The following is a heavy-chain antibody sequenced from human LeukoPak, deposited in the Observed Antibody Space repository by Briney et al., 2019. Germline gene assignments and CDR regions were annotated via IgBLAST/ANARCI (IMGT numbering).Heavy chain of an antibody. CDR3: ARHPRYLDY. V-gene: IGHV4-59*08. CDR1: GGSINGYY. J-gene: IGHJ4*02. CDR2: IYYSGST. Sequence: SETLSLTCTDSGGSINGYYWSWIRQPPGKGLEWVGYIYYSGSTNYNPSLKSRLTMSVDTSKNQSSLKLISVTAADTAVYYCARHPRYLDYWGQGTLVTVSS.